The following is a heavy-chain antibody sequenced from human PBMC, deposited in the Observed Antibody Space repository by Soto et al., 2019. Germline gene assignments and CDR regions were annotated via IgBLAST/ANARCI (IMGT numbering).Heavy chain of an antibody. CDR2: ISAYNGNT. CDR1: GYTFTSYG. Sequence: QVQLVQSGAEVKKPGASVKVSCKASGYTFTSYGISWVRQAPGQGLERMGWISAYNGNTNYAQKLQGRVTMTTDTSTSTAYMELRSLGSDDTAVYYCARLGGDIVLVPAAPLGWFDPWGQGTLVTVSS. V-gene: IGHV1-18*01. CDR3: ARLGGDIVLVPAAPLGWFDP. J-gene: IGHJ5*02. D-gene: IGHD2-2*01.